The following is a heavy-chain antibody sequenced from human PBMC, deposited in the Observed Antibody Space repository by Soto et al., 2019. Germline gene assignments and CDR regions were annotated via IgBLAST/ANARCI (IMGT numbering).Heavy chain of an antibody. J-gene: IGHJ5*02. CDR1: GFTFSNYA. Sequence: QVQLVESGGGVVQPGRSLRLSCAASGFTFSNYAIHWVRQAPGKGLEWVAVIWSDGSNKYYTDSVKGRFTISRDNSKNTVHLQMNSLRAEDTAVYYCARDQTGSYPYNWFDPWGQGTLVTVSS. D-gene: IGHD1-26*01. V-gene: IGHV3-33*01. CDR3: ARDQTGSYPYNWFDP. CDR2: IWSDGSNK.